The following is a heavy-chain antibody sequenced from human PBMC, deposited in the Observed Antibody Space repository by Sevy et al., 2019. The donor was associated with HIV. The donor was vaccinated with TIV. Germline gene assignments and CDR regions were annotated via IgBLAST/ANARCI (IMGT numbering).Heavy chain of an antibody. J-gene: IGHJ4*02. V-gene: IGHV1-8*01. CDR1: GYSFTSYD. D-gene: IGHD1-7*01. CDR2: MNPNRGNT. CDR3: ARRKEELGPLGH. Sequence: ASVKVSCKASGYSFTSYDINWVRQATGQGLEWMGWMNPNRGNTGYAQKFQGRVTLTRNTSISTAYMELSGLTSEDTGIYYCARRKEELGPLGHWGQGALVTVSS.